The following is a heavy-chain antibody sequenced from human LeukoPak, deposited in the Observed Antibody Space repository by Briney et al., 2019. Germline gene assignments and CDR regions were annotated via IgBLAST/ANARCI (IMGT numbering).Heavy chain of an antibody. D-gene: IGHD3-10*01. Sequence: ASVKVSCKASGFTFTSSVMQWVRQARGQRLEWIGWIVVGSGNTNYAQKFQERVTITRDMSTSTAYMGLSSLRSEDTAVYYCAADRPQYGSGSYYHWGQGTLVTVSS. CDR3: AADRPQYGSGSYYH. CDR1: GFTFTSSV. J-gene: IGHJ5*02. CDR2: IVVGSGNT. V-gene: IGHV1-58*02.